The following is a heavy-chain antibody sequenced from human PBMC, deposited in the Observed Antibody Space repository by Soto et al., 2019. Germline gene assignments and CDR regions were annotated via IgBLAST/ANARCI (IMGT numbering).Heavy chain of an antibody. CDR3: ARDQPPNITMVRGVITPPYYYYGMDV. J-gene: IGHJ6*02. Sequence: SETLSLTCAVSGGSISSSNWWSWVRQPPGKGLEWIGEIYHSGSTNYNPSLKSRVTISVDKSKNQFSLKLSSVTAADTAVYYCARDQPPNITMVRGVITPPYYYYGMDVWGQGTTVTVSS. V-gene: IGHV4-4*02. CDR2: IYHSGST. D-gene: IGHD3-10*01. CDR1: GGSISSSNW.